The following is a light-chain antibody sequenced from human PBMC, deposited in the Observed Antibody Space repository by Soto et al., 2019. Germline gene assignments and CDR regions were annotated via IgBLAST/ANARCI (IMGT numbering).Light chain of an antibody. Sequence: EIVLTQSPATLSLSPGEGATLSCRASQSISNYLAWYQQKPGQAPRLLIYDASNRATGIPPRFSGSGSGTDFTLTISSLEHEDFAVYYCQQRSTWPPGITVGQGTRLEIK. CDR2: DAS. CDR1: QSISNY. CDR3: QQRSTWPPGIT. J-gene: IGKJ5*01. V-gene: IGKV3-11*01.